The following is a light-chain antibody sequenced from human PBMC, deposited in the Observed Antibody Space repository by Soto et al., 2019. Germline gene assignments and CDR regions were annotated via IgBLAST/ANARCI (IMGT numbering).Light chain of an antibody. Sequence: EIAMTQSPATLSLSPGERATLYCWASQSVSSNLAWYQQKPGQAPRLLIYGASTRVTGVPARFSGSGSGTEFILIISSLQSEDFAVYYCQQYDKWPYTFGQGTHLEIK. V-gene: IGKV3-15*01. CDR2: GAS. CDR1: QSVSSN. J-gene: IGKJ2*01. CDR3: QQYDKWPYT.